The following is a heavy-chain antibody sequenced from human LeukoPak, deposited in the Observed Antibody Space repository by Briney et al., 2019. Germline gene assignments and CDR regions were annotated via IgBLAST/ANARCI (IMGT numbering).Heavy chain of an antibody. CDR1: GFTFSSYA. D-gene: IGHD3-22*01. CDR2: ISGSGGST. CDR3: AKVLDYDSSGYYLDY. Sequence: PGGSLRLSCAASGFTFSSYAMSWVRQAPGKGLEWVSAISGSGGSTYYADSVKGRFTISRDNSKNTLYLQMNSLRAEDTAVYYCAKVLDYDSSGYYLDYCGQGTLVTVSS. V-gene: IGHV3-23*01. J-gene: IGHJ4*02.